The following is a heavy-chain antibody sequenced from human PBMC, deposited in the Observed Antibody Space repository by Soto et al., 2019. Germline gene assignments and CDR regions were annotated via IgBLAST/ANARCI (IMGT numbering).Heavy chain of an antibody. Sequence: ASVKVSCKPSGYTFINYGITWVRQAPGQGLEWMGWIGGYDGNTNYAPKLQGRVTMTRDTSTSTVYMELRSLRSDDTAVYYCARDRGRSCSGGTCPFDYWGQGTLVTVSS. D-gene: IGHD2-15*01. CDR2: IGGYDGNT. CDR3: ARDRGRSCSGGTCPFDY. CDR1: GYTFINYG. J-gene: IGHJ4*02. V-gene: IGHV1-18*01.